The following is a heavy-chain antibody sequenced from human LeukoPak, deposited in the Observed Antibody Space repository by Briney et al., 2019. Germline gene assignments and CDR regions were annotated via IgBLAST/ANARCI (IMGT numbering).Heavy chain of an antibody. CDR3: TTDLNYDYGGPPSDY. Sequence: GGSLRLSCAASGFTFSSYAMSWVRQAPGKGLEWVGRIKSKTDGGTTDYAAPVKGRFTISRDDSKNTLYLQMNSLKTEDTAVYYCTTDLNYDYGGPPSDYWGQGTLVTVSS. D-gene: IGHD4-23*01. J-gene: IGHJ4*02. CDR2: IKSKTDGGTT. V-gene: IGHV3-15*01. CDR1: GFTFSSYA.